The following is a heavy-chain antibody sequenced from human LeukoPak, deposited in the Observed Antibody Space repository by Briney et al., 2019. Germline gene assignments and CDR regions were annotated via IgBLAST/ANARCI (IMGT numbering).Heavy chain of an antibody. CDR1: GGSISSYY. CDR2: IYTSGST. V-gene: IGHV4-4*07. J-gene: IGHJ5*02. CDR3: ARAPALGYCSSTSCYNWFDP. Sequence: SETLSLTCTVSGGSISSYYWSWIRQPAGKGLEWIGRIYTSGSTNYNPSLKSRVTMSVDTSKNQFSLKLSSVTAADTAVYYCARAPALGYCSSTSCYNWFDPWGQGTLVTVSS. D-gene: IGHD2-2*01.